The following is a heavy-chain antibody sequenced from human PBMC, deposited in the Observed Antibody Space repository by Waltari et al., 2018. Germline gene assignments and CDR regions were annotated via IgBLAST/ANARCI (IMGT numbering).Heavy chain of an antibody. V-gene: IGHV4-39*01. CDR2: IYYSGST. D-gene: IGHD2-15*01. CDR3: ARQNVVVAATQVDY. CDR1: GGSISSSSYY. J-gene: IGHJ4*02. Sequence: QLQLQESGPGLVKPSETLSLTCTVSGGSISSSSYYWGWIRQPPGKGLEWIGSIYYSGSTHSNPSLKSRVTISVDTSKNQFSLKLSSVTAADTAVYYCARQNVVVAATQVDYWGQGTLVTVSS.